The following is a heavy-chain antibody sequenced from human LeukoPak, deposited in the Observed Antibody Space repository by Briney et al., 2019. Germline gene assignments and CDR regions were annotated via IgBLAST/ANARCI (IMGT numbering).Heavy chain of an antibody. J-gene: IGHJ4*02. Sequence: VKVSCKASGYTFTGYYIHWVRQAPGQGLEWMGWINPNTGGTNCAQKFQGRVTMTRDTSISTAYMDLSRLTSDDTAVYYCARAPGYRENDPSIAARGDYWGQGTLVTVPS. CDR1: GYTFTGYY. CDR3: ARAPGYRENDPSIAARGDY. V-gene: IGHV1-2*02. CDR2: INPNTGGT. D-gene: IGHD6-6*01.